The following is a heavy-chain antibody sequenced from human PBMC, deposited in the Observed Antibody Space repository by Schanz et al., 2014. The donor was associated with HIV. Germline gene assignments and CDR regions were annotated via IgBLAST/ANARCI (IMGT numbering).Heavy chain of an antibody. J-gene: IGHJ5*02. Sequence: EQLVQSGAEVRKPGASVRVSCKASDYRFTAYYMHWVRQAPGQGLEGMGWTDPNSGDTNYAPKFQGRVTINVDESTSTAYMELSSLRSEDTAVYYCSRAFYSDSGSFYSVDPWGQGTLVTVSS. CDR2: TDPNSGDT. V-gene: IGHV1-2*02. CDR3: SRAFYSDSGSFYSVDP. CDR1: DYRFTAYY. D-gene: IGHD3-10*01.